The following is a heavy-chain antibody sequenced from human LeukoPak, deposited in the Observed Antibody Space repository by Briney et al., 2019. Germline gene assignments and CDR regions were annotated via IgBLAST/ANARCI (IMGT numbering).Heavy chain of an antibody. CDR1: GGSITNTNY. Sequence: SETLSLTCGVSGGSITNTNYWTWVRQPPGKGLEWIASIYYTETTYYNPSLKSRVTISVDTSRNQFSLKLNSMTAADTAVYFCASGYSSSSFDYWGQGALVTVSS. CDR3: ASGYSSSSFDY. D-gene: IGHD6-6*01. CDR2: IYYTETT. J-gene: IGHJ4*02. V-gene: IGHV4-39*01.